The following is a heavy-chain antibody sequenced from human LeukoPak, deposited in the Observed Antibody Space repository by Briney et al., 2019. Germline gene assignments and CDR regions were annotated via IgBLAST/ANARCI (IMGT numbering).Heavy chain of an antibody. CDR3: ARGGAAGSGY. CDR2: IYTSGST. V-gene: IGHV4-61*02. Sequence: SETLSLTCTVSGGSISSGSYYWSWIRQPAGKGLEWIGRIYTSGSTNYNPSLKSRVTISVDTSKNQFSLKLSSVTAADTAVYYCARGGAAGSGYWGQGTLVTVSS. CDR1: GGSISSGSYY. D-gene: IGHD3-10*01. J-gene: IGHJ4*02.